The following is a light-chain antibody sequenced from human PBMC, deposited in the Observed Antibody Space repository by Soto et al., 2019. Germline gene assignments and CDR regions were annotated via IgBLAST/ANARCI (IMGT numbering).Light chain of an antibody. CDR2: DAS. Sequence: ELTQSPATLSTSQGETATLSCRASQSVGTYLAWYQQKPGQAPRLPIYDASNRATGSPARFRGGGSGPAFTLPTISRLDQDFVVEYCRQRSNRQGTFGQGTKVDIK. J-gene: IGKJ1*01. CDR3: RQRSNRQGT. CDR1: QSVGTY. V-gene: IGKV3-11*01.